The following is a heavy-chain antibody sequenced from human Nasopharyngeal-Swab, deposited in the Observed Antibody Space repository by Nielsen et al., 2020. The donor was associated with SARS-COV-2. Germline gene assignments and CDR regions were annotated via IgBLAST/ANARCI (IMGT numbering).Heavy chain of an antibody. CDR2: ISYDETDQ. CDR3: AKEMFKYGSGVSSDGFDV. D-gene: IGHD3-10*01. Sequence: GESLKISCAASGSTFSDHAIHWVRQAPGKGLEWVAVISYDETDQYYSGSVKGRFTISRDSSKKMVYLQMNSLRPEDTGLYYCAKEMFKYGSGVSSDGFDVWGQGTRVTVSS. V-gene: IGHV3-30*18. CDR1: GSTFSDHA. J-gene: IGHJ3*01.